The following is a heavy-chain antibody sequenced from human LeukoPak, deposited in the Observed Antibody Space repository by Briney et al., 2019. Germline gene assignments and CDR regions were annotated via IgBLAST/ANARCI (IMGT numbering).Heavy chain of an antibody. CDR2: IYYSGST. J-gene: IGHJ5*02. D-gene: IGHD6-6*01. Sequence: SETLSLTCTVSGGSISSSSYYWGWIRQPPGKGLEWIGSIYYSGSTYYNPSLKSRVTISVDTSKNQFSLKLSSVTAADTAVYYCARGYSSSGWFDPWGQGTLVTVSS. V-gene: IGHV4-39*07. CDR3: ARGYSSSGWFDP. CDR1: GGSISSSSYY.